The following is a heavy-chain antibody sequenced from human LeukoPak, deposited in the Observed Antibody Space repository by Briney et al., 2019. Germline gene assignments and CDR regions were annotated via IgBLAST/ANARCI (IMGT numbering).Heavy chain of an antibody. CDR1: GFTFNRYG. CDR3: ARGNDHNSGSLDY. V-gene: IGHV3-33*01. Sequence: GGSLRLSCAASGFTFNRYGMHWVRQAPGKGLEWVAVIWYDGSNKYYADSVKGRFTISRDNSKNTLYVQMNSLRAEDTAVYYCARGNDHNSGSLDYWGRGTLVTVSS. J-gene: IGHJ4*02. CDR2: IWYDGSNK. D-gene: IGHD6-19*01.